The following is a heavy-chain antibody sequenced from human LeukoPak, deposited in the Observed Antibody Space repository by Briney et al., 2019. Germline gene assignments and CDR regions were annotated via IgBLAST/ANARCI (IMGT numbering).Heavy chain of an antibody. CDR2: ISSSSSYI. V-gene: IGHV3-21*01. CDR1: GFTFSSYS. J-gene: IGHJ3*02. CDR3: ARDLRGVDVTMIVVVTEPAFDI. Sequence: PGGSLRLSCAASGFTFSSYSMNWVRQALGKGLEWVSSISSSSSYIYYADSVKGRFTISRDNAKNSLYLQMNSLRAEDTAVYYCARDLRGVDVTMIVVVTEPAFDIWGQGTMVTVSS. D-gene: IGHD3-22*01.